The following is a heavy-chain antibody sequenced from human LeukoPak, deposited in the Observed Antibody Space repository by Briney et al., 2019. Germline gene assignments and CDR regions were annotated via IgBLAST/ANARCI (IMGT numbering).Heavy chain of an antibody. V-gene: IGHV5-51*01. CDR1: RFTXXW. J-gene: IGHJ6*03. D-gene: IGHD5-18*01. CDR2: IYPGDSDT. Sequence: RFTXXWIGWVRQMPGKGLEWMGIIYPGDSDTRYSPSFQGQVTISADKSISTAYLQWSSLKASDTAMYYCARHSGYSYGIYYYYYMDVWGKGTTVTVSS. CDR3: ARHSGYSYGIYYYYYMDV.